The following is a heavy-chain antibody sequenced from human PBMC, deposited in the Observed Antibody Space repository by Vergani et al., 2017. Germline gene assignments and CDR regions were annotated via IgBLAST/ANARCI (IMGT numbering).Heavy chain of an antibody. CDR1: GYTFTCYY. Sequence: QVQLVQSGAEVKKPGASVKVSCKASGYTFTCYYMHWVRQAPGQGLEWMGWINPNSGGTNYAQKFQGRVTMTRDTSISTAYMELSRLRSDDTAVYYCARAYGSGSYYYGMDVWGQGTTVTVSS. CDR2: INPNSGGT. D-gene: IGHD3-10*01. CDR3: ARAYGSGSYYYGMDV. V-gene: IGHV1-2*02. J-gene: IGHJ6*02.